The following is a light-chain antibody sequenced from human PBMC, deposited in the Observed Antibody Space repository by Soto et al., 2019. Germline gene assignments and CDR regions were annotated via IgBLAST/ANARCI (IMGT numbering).Light chain of an antibody. Sequence: EIVLTQSPATLSLSPGERATLSCRASQSVSSYLAWYQQKTGQAPRLLIYDASNRATGIPARFSGSGSGTDFTLTISSLEPEDFAVYYCQQRSNWPGTCGQGTKLEIK. CDR1: QSVSSY. J-gene: IGKJ2*01. V-gene: IGKV3-11*01. CDR3: QQRSNWPGT. CDR2: DAS.